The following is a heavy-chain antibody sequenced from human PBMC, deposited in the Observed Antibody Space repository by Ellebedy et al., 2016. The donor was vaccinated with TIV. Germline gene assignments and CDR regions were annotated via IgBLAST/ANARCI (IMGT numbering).Heavy chain of an antibody. Sequence: GESLKISXAASGFISGSYAMSWVRQAPGKGLEWVSVVSGSGSSTYYADSVKGRFTISRDNSKRMLYLQMNTLRVDDTAVYYCAKAIHLGELAYDSWGQGILVTVSS. V-gene: IGHV3-23*01. D-gene: IGHD3-16*01. CDR1: GFISGSYA. CDR3: AKAIHLGELAYDS. CDR2: VSGSGSST. J-gene: IGHJ5*01.